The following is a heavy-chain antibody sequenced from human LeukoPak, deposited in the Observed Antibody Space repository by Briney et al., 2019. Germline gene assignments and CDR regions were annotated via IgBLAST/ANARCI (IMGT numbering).Heavy chain of an antibody. CDR1: GFTFSSYW. CDR3: ARERGYSYGYIDY. V-gene: IGHV3-48*04. CDR2: ISSSGTTM. J-gene: IGHJ4*02. Sequence: PGGSLRLSCAASGFTFSSYWMSWVRQAPGKGLEWVSYISSSGTTMYYADSVKGRFTISRDNAKNSLYLQMNSLRAEDTAVYYCARERGYSYGYIDYWGQGTLVTVSS. D-gene: IGHD5-18*01.